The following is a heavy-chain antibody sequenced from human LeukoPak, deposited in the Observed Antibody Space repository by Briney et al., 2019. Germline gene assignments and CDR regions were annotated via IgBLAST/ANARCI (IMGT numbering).Heavy chain of an antibody. J-gene: IGHJ4*02. CDR3: ARTRGQYYCDSSGYPFDY. V-gene: IGHV2-70*11. CDR2: FDWDDDK. Sequence: SGPTLVNPTQTLTLTCTFSGFSLSTTGMCVSWIRQPPGKALEWLARFDWDDDKHYSTSLKTRLTISKDTSKNQVVLTMTNMDPADTATYYCARTRGQYYCDSSGYPFDYWGQGTLVTVSS. D-gene: IGHD3-22*01. CDR1: GFSLSTTGMC.